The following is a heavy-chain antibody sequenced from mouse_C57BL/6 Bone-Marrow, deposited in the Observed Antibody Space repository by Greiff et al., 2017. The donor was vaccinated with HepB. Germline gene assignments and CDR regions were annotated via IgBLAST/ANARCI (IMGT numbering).Heavy chain of an antibody. J-gene: IGHJ4*01. D-gene: IGHD1-1*01. CDR2: IDPENGDT. V-gene: IGHV14-4*01. CDR3: TTWGGRDAMDY. Sequence: EVKLMESGAELVRPGASVKLSCTASGFNIKDDYMHWVKQRPEQGLEWIGWIDPENGDTEYASKFQGKATITADTSSNTAYLQLSSLTSEDTAVYYCTTWGGRDAMDYWGQGTSVTVSS. CDR1: GFNIKDDY.